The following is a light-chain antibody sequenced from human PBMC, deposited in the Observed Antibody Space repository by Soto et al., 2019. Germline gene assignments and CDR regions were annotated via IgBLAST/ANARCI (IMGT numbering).Light chain of an antibody. CDR3: LHYKDWPRWT. J-gene: IGKJ1*01. CDR2: GAS. CDR1: QSVSSD. Sequence: EIVMTQSPAALSVSPGERATLSCRASQSVSSDLAWYQQKPGQSPRLLLYGASTRATGIPVRFSGSGFGTEFTLTISSLQSEDFAVYYCLHYKDWPRWTFGQGTKVDIK. V-gene: IGKV3-15*01.